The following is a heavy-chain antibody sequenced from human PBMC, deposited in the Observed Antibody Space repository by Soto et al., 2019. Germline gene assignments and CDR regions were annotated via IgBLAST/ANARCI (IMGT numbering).Heavy chain of an antibody. CDR3: ARTDNVGYYQH. D-gene: IGHD3-3*01. V-gene: IGHV4-38-2*01. CDR1: GDSIISIYH. CDR2: IYHTGTT. J-gene: IGHJ1*01. Sequence: SETLSLTCAVSGDSIISIYHWAWIRQPPGRGLEWIASIYHTGTTYYTASLKSRVTISVDTSKNQLYLRMSGVSAADSAVYFCARTDNVGYYQHFGQGNLVTVSS.